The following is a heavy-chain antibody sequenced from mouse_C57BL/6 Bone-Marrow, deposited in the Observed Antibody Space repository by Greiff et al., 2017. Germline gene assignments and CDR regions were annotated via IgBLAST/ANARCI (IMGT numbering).Heavy chain of an antibody. CDR1: GYTFTSYW. D-gene: IGHD1-1*01. Sequence: QVQLQQPGAELVKPGASVKMSCKASGYTFTSYWITWVKQRPGQGLEWIGDICPGSGSTNYNEKFKSKATLTVDTSSSTAYMQLSSLTSEDSAVYYCARDYGSSPRFAYWGQGTLVTVSA. J-gene: IGHJ3*01. CDR2: ICPGSGST. V-gene: IGHV1-55*01. CDR3: ARDYGSSPRFAY.